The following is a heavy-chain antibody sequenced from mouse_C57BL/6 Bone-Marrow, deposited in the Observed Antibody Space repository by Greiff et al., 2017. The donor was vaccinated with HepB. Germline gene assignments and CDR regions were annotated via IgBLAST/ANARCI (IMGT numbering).Heavy chain of an antibody. CDR1: GSSFNTYA. J-gene: IGHJ3*01. CDR3: VRQEYYGNVFAY. CDR2: IRSKSNNYAT. Sequence: DAGGGLVQPKGSLKLSCAASGSSFNTYAMNWVRQAPGKGLEWVARIRSKSNNYATYYADSVKDRFTISRDDSESMLYLQMNNLKTEDTAMYYCVRQEYYGNVFAYWGQGTLVTVSA. V-gene: IGHV10-1*01. D-gene: IGHD2-1*01.